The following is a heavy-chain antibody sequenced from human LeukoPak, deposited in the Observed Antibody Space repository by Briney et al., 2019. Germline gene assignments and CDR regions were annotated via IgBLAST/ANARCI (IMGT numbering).Heavy chain of an antibody. CDR1: GFTFSSYA. V-gene: IGHV3-23*01. CDR2: ISGSGGST. Sequence: GGSLRLSCAASGFTFSSYAMSWVRQAPGKGLEWVSAISGSGGSTYYADSVKGRFTISRDNSKNTLYLQMNSLRAEDTAVYYCAKVVHIVVVTAFDYYYGMDVWGQGTTVTVSS. CDR3: AKVVHIVVVTAFDYYYGMDV. J-gene: IGHJ6*02. D-gene: IGHD2-21*02.